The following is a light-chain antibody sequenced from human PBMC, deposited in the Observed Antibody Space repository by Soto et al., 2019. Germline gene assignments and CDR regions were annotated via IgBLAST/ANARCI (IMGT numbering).Light chain of an antibody. Sequence: QSALAQPASVSGSPGQSITISCTGTSSNVGSYKLVSWYQQHPGKAPKLMIFEVNKRPSGVSNRFSGSKSGNTASLTISGLKVEDEADYYCCSSGGSPKYVFGTGTRSPS. V-gene: IGLV2-23*02. CDR1: SSNVGSYKL. CDR2: EVN. J-gene: IGLJ1*01. CDR3: CSSGGSPKYV.